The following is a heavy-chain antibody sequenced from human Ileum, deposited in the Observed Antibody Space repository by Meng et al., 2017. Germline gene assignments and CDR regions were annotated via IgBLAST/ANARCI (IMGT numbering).Heavy chain of an antibody. CDR3: ARDHWGSLDY. CDR2: AGT. J-gene: IGHJ4*02. V-gene: IGHV4-61*08. Sequence: GQRQGSGPGLVGPSETLSLVGTVAGGSVSTSDYQWGWIRQTPGKGLEWIGYAGTNYNPSLKSRVTISGDTSKRQFSLKLTSVTAADTAVYYCARDHWGSLDYWGQGILVTVSS. D-gene: IGHD7-27*01. CDR1: GGSVSTSDYQ.